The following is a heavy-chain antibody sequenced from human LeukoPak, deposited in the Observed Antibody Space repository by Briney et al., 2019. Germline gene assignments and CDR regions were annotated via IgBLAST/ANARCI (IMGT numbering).Heavy chain of an antibody. CDR2: IHYSGGT. J-gene: IGHJ3*02. D-gene: IGHD3-10*01. CDR3: ARENTMVRGAFDAFDI. CDR1: GGSISTSSFY. V-gene: IGHV4-39*07. Sequence: SETLSLTCTVSGGSISTSSFYWGWIRQPPGKGLEWIGSIHYSGGTYYNPSLKSGVTVSVDTSNNQFSLKLSSVTAADTAVYYCARENTMVRGAFDAFDIWGQGTMVTVSS.